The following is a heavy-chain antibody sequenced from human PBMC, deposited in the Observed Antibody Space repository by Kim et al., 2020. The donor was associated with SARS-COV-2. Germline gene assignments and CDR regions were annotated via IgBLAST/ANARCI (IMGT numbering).Heavy chain of an antibody. CDR3: ARAPITMIVVVQAFDI. Sequence: SETLSLTCTVSGGSISSGGYYWSWIRQHQGKGLEWIGYIYYSGSTYYNPSLKSRVTISVDTSKNQFSLKLSPVTAADTAVYYCARAPITMIVVVQAFDIWGQETMVTVSS. D-gene: IGHD3-22*01. J-gene: IGHJ3*02. CDR1: GGSISSGGYY. V-gene: IGHV4-31*03. CDR2: IYYSGST.